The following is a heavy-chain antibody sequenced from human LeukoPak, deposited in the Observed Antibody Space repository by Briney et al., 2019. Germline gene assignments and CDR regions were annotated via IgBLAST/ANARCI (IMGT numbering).Heavy chain of an antibody. D-gene: IGHD3-9*01. CDR2: INPNSGGT. J-gene: IGHJ4*02. Sequence: GASVKVSCKASGYTFTGYYMHWVRQAPGQGLEWMGWINPNSGGTNYAQKFQGRVTMTRDTSISTAYMELSRLRSDDTAVYYCARVPYDILTGYYTSRLYYWGQGTLVTVSS. CDR1: GYTFTGYY. CDR3: ARVPYDILTGYYTSRLYY. V-gene: IGHV1-2*02.